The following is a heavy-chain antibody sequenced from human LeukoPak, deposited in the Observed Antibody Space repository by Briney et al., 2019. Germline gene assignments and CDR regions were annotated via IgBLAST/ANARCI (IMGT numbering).Heavy chain of an antibody. CDR3: AKDPGKHPNYYMDV. D-gene: IGHD3-10*01. Sequence: GRSLRPSCALSGFAFSSYAMSWVRHAPGEGLEWVSTLSGSGGSTYHADSVKGRFSISRDNSKNPLSLQMNSLRAEDTAVYYCAKDPGKHPNYYMDVWGRGTAVTVSS. CDR2: LSGSGGST. J-gene: IGHJ6*03. V-gene: IGHV3-23*01. CDR1: GFAFSSYA.